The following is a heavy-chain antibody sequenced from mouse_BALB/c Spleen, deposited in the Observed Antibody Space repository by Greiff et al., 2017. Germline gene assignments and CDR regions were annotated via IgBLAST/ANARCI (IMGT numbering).Heavy chain of an antibody. CDR2: IDPETGGT. CDR1: GYTFTDYE. Sequence: QVQLQQSGAELVRPGASVTLSCKASGYTFTDYEMHWVKQTPVHGLEWIGAIDPETGGTAYNQKFKGKATLTADKSSSTAYMELSSLTSEDTAVYYCAPDYYGNLGFAYWGQGTLVTVSA. V-gene: IGHV1-15*01. CDR3: APDYYGNLGFAY. D-gene: IGHD2-1*01. J-gene: IGHJ3*01.